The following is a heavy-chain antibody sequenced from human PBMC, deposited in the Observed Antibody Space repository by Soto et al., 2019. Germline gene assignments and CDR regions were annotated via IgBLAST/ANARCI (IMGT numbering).Heavy chain of an antibody. CDR3: ARNRRYCSGGSCYLNDAFDI. CDR2: ISAYNGNT. D-gene: IGHD2-15*01. Sequence: ASVMVSCKASGYTFTSYGISWVRQAPGQGLEWMGWISAYNGNTNYAQKLQGRVTMTTDTSTSTAYMELRSLRSDDTAVYYCARNRRYCSGGSCYLNDAFDIWGQGTMVTVSS. J-gene: IGHJ3*02. CDR1: GYTFTSYG. V-gene: IGHV1-18*04.